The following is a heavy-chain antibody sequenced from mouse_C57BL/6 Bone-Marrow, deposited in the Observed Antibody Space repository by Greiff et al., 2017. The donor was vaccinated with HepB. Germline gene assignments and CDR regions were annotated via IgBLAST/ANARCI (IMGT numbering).Heavy chain of an antibody. D-gene: IGHD3-2*02. CDR1: GFTFSSYA. V-gene: IGHV5-4*01. CDR3: ARGQLRLSFAY. CDR2: ISDGGSYT. J-gene: IGHJ3*01. Sequence: DVQLVESGGGLVKPGGSLKLSCAASGFTFSSYAMSWVRQTPEKRLEWVATISDGGSYTYYPDNVKGRFTISRDNAKNNLYLQMSHLKSEDTAMYYCARGQLRLSFAYWGQGTLVTVSA.